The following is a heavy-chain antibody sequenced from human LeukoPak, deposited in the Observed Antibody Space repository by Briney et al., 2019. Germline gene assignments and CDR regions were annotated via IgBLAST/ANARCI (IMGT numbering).Heavy chain of an antibody. V-gene: IGHV3-20*04. D-gene: IGHD1-26*01. Sequence: GGSLRLSCAASGFTFDDYTMHWVRQAPGKGLEWVSGINWNGGSTGYADSVKGRFTISRDNAKNSLYLQMNSLRAEDTALYYCARVVGATMGDYYYYYYMDVWGKGTTVTVSS. CDR2: INWNGGST. CDR1: GFTFDDYT. CDR3: ARVVGATMGDYYYYYYMDV. J-gene: IGHJ6*03.